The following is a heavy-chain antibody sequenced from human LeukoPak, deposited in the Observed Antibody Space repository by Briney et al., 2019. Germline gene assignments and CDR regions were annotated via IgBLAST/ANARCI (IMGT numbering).Heavy chain of an antibody. J-gene: IGHJ3*02. CDR1: GFTFSSYS. Sequence: GGSLRLSCAASGFTFSSYSMNWVRQAPGKGLEWVSYISRSSSTIYYVDSVKGRFTISRDNAKNSLYLQMNSLRAEDTAVYYCARERGGYCSGTSCSNAFDIWGQGTMVTVSS. D-gene: IGHD2-2*01. CDR2: ISRSSSTI. CDR3: ARERGGYCSGTSCSNAFDI. V-gene: IGHV3-48*04.